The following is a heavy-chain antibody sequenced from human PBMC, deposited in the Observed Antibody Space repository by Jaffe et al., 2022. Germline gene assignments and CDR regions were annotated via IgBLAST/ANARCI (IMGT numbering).Heavy chain of an antibody. J-gene: IGHJ4*02. CDR1: GFTFSSYA. CDR2: ISGSGGST. CDR3: AKGYLAVAGTPNYFDY. V-gene: IGHV3-23*01. D-gene: IGHD6-19*01. Sequence: EVQLLESGGGLVQPGGSLRLSCAASGFTFSSYAMSWVRQAPGKGLEWVSAISGSGGSTYYADSVKGRFTISRDNSKNTLYLQMNSLRAEDTAVYYCAKGYLAVAGTPNYFDYWGQGTLVTVSS.